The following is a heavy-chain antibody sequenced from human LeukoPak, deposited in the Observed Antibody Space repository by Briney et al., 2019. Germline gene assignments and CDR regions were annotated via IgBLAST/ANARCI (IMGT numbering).Heavy chain of an antibody. J-gene: IGHJ4*02. CDR3: ASLRGDNWNYYDY. CDR2: IYSSGST. Sequence: SETLSLTCSVSGGSISSYYWGWIRQTAGKGLEWIGRIYSSGSTNYNPSLKSRVTMSADMSKNQFSLKLSSVTAADTAVYYCASLRGDNWNYYDYWGQGILVTVSS. V-gene: IGHV4-4*07. D-gene: IGHD1-20*01. CDR1: GGSISSYY.